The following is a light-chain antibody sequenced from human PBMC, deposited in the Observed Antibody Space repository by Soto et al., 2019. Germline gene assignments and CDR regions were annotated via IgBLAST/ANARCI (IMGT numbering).Light chain of an antibody. CDR2: EDV. CDR3: QSYDNSDPPYVV. Sequence: NFMLTQPHTVSGSPGKAVTISCTRSSGNIASTYVQWFQQRPGRAPTTVIFEDVQRPSGVPDRFSGSIDSSSNSASLTISGLKTEDEADYYCQSYDNSDPPYVVFGGGTKLTVL. V-gene: IGLV6-57*04. J-gene: IGLJ2*01. CDR1: SGNIASTY.